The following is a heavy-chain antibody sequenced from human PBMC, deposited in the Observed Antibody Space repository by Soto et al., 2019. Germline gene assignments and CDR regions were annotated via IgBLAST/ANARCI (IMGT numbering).Heavy chain of an antibody. CDR3: ARRYRSSWHPHEYFQH. Sequence: QVQLVESGGGVVQPGRSLRLSCAASGFTFSSYGMHWVRQAPGKGLEWVAVIWYDGSNKYYADSVKGRFTISRDNSKNTRDLQMNCVSSEDTAVYYCARRYRSSWHPHEYFQHWGQGTLVTFSS. CDR1: GFTFSSYG. J-gene: IGHJ1*01. D-gene: IGHD6-13*01. V-gene: IGHV3-33*01. CDR2: IWYDGSNK.